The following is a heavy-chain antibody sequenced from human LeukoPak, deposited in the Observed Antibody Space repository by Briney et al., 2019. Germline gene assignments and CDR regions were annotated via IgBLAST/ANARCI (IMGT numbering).Heavy chain of an antibody. CDR1: GGSISSYY. V-gene: IGHV4-59*01. CDR3: ARDRAYGSGKYYFDY. J-gene: IGHJ4*02. Sequence: SETLSLTCTVSGGSISSYYWSWIRQPPGKGLEWIGYTDYSGSTNYNPSLKSRVTISVDTSKSQFSLKLSSVTAADTAVYYCARDRAYGSGKYYFDYWGQGTLVTVSS. D-gene: IGHD3-10*01. CDR2: TDYSGST.